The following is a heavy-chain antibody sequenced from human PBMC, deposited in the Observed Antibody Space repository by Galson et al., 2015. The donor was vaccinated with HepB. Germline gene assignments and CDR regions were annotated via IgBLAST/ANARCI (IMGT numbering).Heavy chain of an antibody. CDR1: GFSLSTSSVG. D-gene: IGHD1-14*01. Sequence: PALVKPTQTLTLTCTFSGFSLSTSSVGVGWIRQPPGKALEWLALIYWNDDKRYSPSLKSGLTITKDTSKNQEVLTMTNMDPVDTATYYCVHSGKSYGMDVWGQGTTVIVSS. J-gene: IGHJ6*01. V-gene: IGHV2-5*01. CDR2: IYWNDDK. CDR3: VHSGKSYGMDV.